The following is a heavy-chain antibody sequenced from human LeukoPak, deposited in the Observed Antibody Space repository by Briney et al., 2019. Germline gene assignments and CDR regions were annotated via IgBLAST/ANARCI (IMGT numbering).Heavy chain of an antibody. J-gene: IGHJ4*02. D-gene: IGHD3-10*01. CDR1: GDSISSDDYY. V-gene: IGHV4-61*02. Sequence: PSETLSLTCTVSGDSISSDDYYWNWIRQPAGKGLEWIGRFSASGNSNYNPSLKSRVTISVDTSKNQFSLKLSSVTAADTAVYYCARDPPMVRGVIRGGDYWGQGTLVTVSS. CDR2: FSASGNS. CDR3: ARDPPMVRGVIRGGDY.